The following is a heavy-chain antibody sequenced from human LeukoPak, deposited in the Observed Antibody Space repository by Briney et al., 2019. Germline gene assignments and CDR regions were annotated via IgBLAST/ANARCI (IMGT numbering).Heavy chain of an antibody. CDR2: IGSDGRNK. V-gene: IGHV3-33*01. CDR3: ARDDILSDENGFDM. J-gene: IGHJ3*02. CDR1: GFTFSSYG. D-gene: IGHD3-9*01. Sequence: GGSLRLSCDASGFTFSSYGIHWVRQTPAKGLEWVAVIGSDGRNKFYADSVTGRFSVSRDNSKNTLFLQMNSLRAEEPGVYFCARDDILSDENGFDMCGRGTMVTVSS.